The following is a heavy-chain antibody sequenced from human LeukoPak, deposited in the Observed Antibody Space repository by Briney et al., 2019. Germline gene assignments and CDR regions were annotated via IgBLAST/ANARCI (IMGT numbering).Heavy chain of an antibody. V-gene: IGHV3-30-3*01. Sequence: GGSLRLSCAASGFTFSSYAMHWVRQAPGKGLEWVAVISYDGSNKYYADSVKGRFTISRDNSKNTLYLQMNSLRAEDTAVYYCARESGSYSYCFDYWGQGTLVTVSS. CDR3: ARESGSYSYCFDY. J-gene: IGHJ4*02. D-gene: IGHD1-26*01. CDR2: ISYDGSNK. CDR1: GFTFSSYA.